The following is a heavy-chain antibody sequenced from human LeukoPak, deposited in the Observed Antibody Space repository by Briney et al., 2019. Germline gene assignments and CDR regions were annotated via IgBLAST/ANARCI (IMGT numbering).Heavy chain of an antibody. CDR3: ARDLFVGIVVVTATQRYTPIDY. Sequence: TGGSLRLSCAASGFTFSSYSMNWVRQAPGKGLEWGSYISSSSSTIYYAASLKGRFTISRDNAKNSLYLQMNSLRAEDTAVYYCARDLFVGIVVVTATQRYTPIDYWGQGTLVTVSS. CDR2: ISSSSSTI. V-gene: IGHV3-48*01. CDR1: GFTFSSYS. J-gene: IGHJ4*02. D-gene: IGHD2-21*02.